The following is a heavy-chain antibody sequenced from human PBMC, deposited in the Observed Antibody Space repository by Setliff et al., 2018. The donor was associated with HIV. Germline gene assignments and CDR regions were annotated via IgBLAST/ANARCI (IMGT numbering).Heavy chain of an antibody. CDR2: INYSGTT. CDR1: GGSIRSGSHY. J-gene: IGHJ4*02. CDR3: AREFSSSSFDQ. Sequence: SETLSLTCSVSGGSIRSGSHYWGWIRQAPGKGLEWIGNINYSGTTFYNPSLKSRVSISVDTSRNESSLKLTSVTAADTAVYYCAREFSSSSFDQWGQGTLVTVSS. D-gene: IGHD6-6*01. V-gene: IGHV4-39*02.